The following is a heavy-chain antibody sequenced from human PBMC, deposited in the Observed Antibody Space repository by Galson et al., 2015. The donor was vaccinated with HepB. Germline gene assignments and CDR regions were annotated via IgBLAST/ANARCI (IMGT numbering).Heavy chain of an antibody. CDR2: IKQDGSEK. Sequence: SLRLSCAASGFTFSSYWMSWVRQAPGKGLEWVANIKQDGSEKYYVDSVKGRFTISRDNAKNSLYLQMNSLRAEDTAVYYCASGHSGSSHRETGDAFDIWGQGTMVTVSS. D-gene: IGHD1-26*01. V-gene: IGHV3-7*01. CDR3: ASGHSGSSHRETGDAFDI. J-gene: IGHJ3*02. CDR1: GFTFSSYW.